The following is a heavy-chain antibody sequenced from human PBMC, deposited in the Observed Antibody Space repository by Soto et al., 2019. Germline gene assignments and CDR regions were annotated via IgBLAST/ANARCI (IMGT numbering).Heavy chain of an antibody. J-gene: IGHJ6*02. CDR2: IYPGDSDT. CDR3: ARPWGTTVNPFDYGMDV. Sequence: PGESLKISCKGSGYSFTSYWIGWVRQMPGKGLEWMGIIYPGDSDTRYSPSFQGQVTISADKSISTAYLQWSSLKASDTAMHYCARPWGTTVNPFDYGMDVWGQGTTVTVSS. V-gene: IGHV5-51*01. D-gene: IGHD4-17*01. CDR1: GYSFTSYW.